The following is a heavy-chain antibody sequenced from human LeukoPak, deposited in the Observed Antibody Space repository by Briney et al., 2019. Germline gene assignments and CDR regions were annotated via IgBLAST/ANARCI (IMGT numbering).Heavy chain of an antibody. CDR2: IYDSGST. J-gene: IGHJ6*02. CDR3: ARPQFLWGNCMDV. Sequence: SETLSLTCIVSGGSISSGGHPWSWIRQSPGKGLEWIGYIYDSGSTFYNPSLKSRVTMSIDRSNNQFSLKLSSVTAADTAVYYCARPQFLWGNCMDVWGQGTTVTVSS. V-gene: IGHV4-30-2*06. CDR1: GGSISSGGHP. D-gene: IGHD7-27*01.